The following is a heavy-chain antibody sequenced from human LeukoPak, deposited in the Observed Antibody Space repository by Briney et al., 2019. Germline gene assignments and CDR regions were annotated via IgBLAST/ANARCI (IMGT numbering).Heavy chain of an antibody. CDR3: ARVSRRYWVNDY. Sequence: SETLSLTCTVSGGSISSYYWSWLRQPPGKGLEWIGYIYYSGSTNYNPSLKSRVTISVDTSKNQFSLKLSSVTAADTAVYYCARVSRRYWVNDYWGQGTLVTVSS. CDR1: GGSISSYY. CDR2: IYYSGST. J-gene: IGHJ4*02. V-gene: IGHV4-59*01. D-gene: IGHD2-15*01.